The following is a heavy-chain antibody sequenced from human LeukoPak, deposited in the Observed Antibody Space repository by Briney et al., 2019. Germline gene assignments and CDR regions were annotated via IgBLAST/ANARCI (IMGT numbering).Heavy chain of an antibody. CDR2: INHSGST. Sequence: SETLSLTCAVYGGSFSGYYWSWIRQPPGKGLEWIGEINHSGSTNYNPSLKSRVAISVDTSKNQFSLKLSSVTAADTAVYYCARGSLHTTVRLNRWFDPWGQGTLVTVSS. CDR3: ARGSLHTTVRLNRWFDP. D-gene: IGHD3-10*01. V-gene: IGHV4-34*01. CDR1: GGSFSGYY. J-gene: IGHJ5*02.